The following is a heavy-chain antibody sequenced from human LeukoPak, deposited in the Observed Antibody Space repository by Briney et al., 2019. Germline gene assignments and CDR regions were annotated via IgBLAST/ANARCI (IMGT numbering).Heavy chain of an antibody. CDR2: INHSGSS. J-gene: IGHJ4*02. Sequence: SETLSLTCAVYGGSFSGYYWSWIRQPPGKGLEWIGEINHSGSSNYNPSLKSRVTISVDTSKNQFSLKLSSVAAADTAVYYCARGTRRGGDFDYWGQGTLVTVSS. V-gene: IGHV4-34*01. CDR1: GGSFSGYY. D-gene: IGHD3-16*01. CDR3: ARGTRRGGDFDY.